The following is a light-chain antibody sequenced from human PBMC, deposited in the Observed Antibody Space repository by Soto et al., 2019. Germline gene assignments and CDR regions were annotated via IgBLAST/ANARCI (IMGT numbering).Light chain of an antibody. V-gene: IGKV1-17*01. J-gene: IGKJ4*01. CDR1: QGINND. CDR2: EAS. Sequence: DIQMTQSPSSLSASVGDRVTISCRASQGINNDLGWYQQKPGKAPKRLIYEASTLQSGVPSRFSGSGSGTEFTLTINSLQPEDFATYYCLQHNDYPRTFGGGTQVAIK. CDR3: LQHNDYPRT.